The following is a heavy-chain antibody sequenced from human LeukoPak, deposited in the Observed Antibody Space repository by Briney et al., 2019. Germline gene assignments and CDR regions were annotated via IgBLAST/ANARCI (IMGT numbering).Heavy chain of an antibody. J-gene: IGHJ4*02. CDR1: RFTFSSSS. D-gene: IGHD2-2*01. Sequence: GGSLRLSCAASRFTFSSSSMNWVRQAPGKGLEWVSSISSSSSYIYYADSVKGRFTISRDNAKNSLYLQMNSLRAEDTAVYYCAREGEAAMYYFDYWGQGTLVTVSS. V-gene: IGHV3-21*01. CDR3: AREGEAAMYYFDY. CDR2: ISSSSSYI.